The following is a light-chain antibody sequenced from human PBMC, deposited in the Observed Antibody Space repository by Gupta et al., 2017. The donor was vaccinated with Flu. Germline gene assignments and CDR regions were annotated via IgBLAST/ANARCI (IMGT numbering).Light chain of an antibody. CDR2: GAS. Sequence: EIVLTQSPGTLSLSPGERATLSCRASQSVSSSYLAWYQQKPGQAPRLLIYGASSRATGIPDRFSGSGSGTDFTLTISRLEPEDFAVYYCQLDGSSSWTFGQGTKLEIK. V-gene: IGKV3-20*01. J-gene: IGKJ1*01. CDR3: QLDGSSSWT. CDR1: QSVSSSY.